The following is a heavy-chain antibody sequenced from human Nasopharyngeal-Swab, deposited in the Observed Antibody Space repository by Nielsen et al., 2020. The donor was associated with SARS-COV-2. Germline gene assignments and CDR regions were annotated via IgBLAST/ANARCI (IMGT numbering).Heavy chain of an antibody. Sequence: REAPGKGLAWIGEINHSGSTNYNPSLKSRVSISVDTSKNQFSLKLSSVTAADTAVFYCARGYSSSWYEGEVRFDYWGQGTLVTVSS. CDR3: ARGYSSSWYEGEVRFDY. J-gene: IGHJ4*02. CDR2: INHSGST. V-gene: IGHV4-34*01. D-gene: IGHD6-13*01.